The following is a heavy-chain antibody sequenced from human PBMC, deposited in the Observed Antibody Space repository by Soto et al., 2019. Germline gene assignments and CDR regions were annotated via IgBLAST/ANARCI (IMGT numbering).Heavy chain of an antibody. CDR1: GYTFTGYY. Sequence: QVQLVQSGAEVKKPGASVKVSCKASGYTFTGYYMHWVRQAPGQGLEWMGWINPNSGGTNYAQKFQGCVTMTRDTSISTAYMELSRLRSDDTAVYYCARGPFLGDPGNWFDPWGQGTLVTVSS. CDR3: ARGPFLGDPGNWFDP. J-gene: IGHJ5*02. V-gene: IGHV1-2*04. CDR2: INPNSGGT. D-gene: IGHD3-16*01.